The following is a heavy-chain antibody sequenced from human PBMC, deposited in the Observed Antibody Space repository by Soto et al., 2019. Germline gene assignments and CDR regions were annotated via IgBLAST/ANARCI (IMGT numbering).Heavy chain of an antibody. CDR1: GFSLSNARMG. D-gene: IGHD3-9*01. J-gene: IGHJ6*02. CDR3: ARMEVYYDILTGYYHYYYYGMDV. Sequence: QVTLKESGPVLVKPTETLTLTCTVSGFSLSNARMGVSWIRQPPGKALEWLAHIFSNDEKSYSTSLKSRLTISKDTSKSQVVLTMTNMDPVDTATYYCARMEVYYDILTGYYHYYYYGMDVWGQGTTVTVSS. V-gene: IGHV2-26*01. CDR2: IFSNDEK.